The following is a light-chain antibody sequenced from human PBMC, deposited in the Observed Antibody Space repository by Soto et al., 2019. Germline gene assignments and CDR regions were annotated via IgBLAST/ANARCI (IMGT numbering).Light chain of an antibody. Sequence: QPALTQPASVSGSPGQSITISCTGTSSDVGSYNLVSWYQQHPGKAPKLMIYEGSKRPSGVSNRFSGSKSGNTASLTISGLQAEDEADYYCCSYARGSTYVFGTGTKVTVL. CDR2: EGS. CDR3: CSYARGSTYV. V-gene: IGLV2-23*01. J-gene: IGLJ1*01. CDR1: SSDVGSYNL.